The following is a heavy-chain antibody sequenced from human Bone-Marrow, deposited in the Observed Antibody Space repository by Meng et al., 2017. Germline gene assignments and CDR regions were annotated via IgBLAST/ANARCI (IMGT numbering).Heavy chain of an antibody. Sequence: GGSLRLSCAASGFTFREYYMSWIRQAPGKGLEWVAYISSSGGSVYYADSVKGRFTISRDNAEKSLHLQMDSLRAEDTAVYYCATSCLAVAGTSQFDYWGQGSLVTVSS. CDR3: ATSCLAVAGTSQFDY. CDR1: GFTFREYY. V-gene: IGHV3-11*01. D-gene: IGHD6-19*01. J-gene: IGHJ4*02. CDR2: ISSSGGSV.